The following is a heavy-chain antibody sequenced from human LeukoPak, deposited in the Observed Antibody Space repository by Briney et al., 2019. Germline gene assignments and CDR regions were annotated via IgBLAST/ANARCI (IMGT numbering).Heavy chain of an antibody. D-gene: IGHD1-26*01. V-gene: IGHV3-11*01. Sequence: PGGSLRLSCAASGFTFSDYYMSWIRQAPGKGLEWVSYISSSGSTIYYADSVKGRFTISRDNAKNSLYLQVNSLRAEDTAVYYCARASKGGSYYHPPASDYWGQGTLVTVSS. J-gene: IGHJ4*02. CDR1: GFTFSDYY. CDR2: ISSSGSTI. CDR3: ARASKGGSYYHPPASDY.